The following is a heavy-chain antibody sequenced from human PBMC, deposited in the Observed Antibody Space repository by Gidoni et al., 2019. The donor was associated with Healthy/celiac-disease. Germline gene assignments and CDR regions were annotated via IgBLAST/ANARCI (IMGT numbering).Heavy chain of an antibody. D-gene: IGHD6-13*01. Sequence: EVQLVESGGGLVQPGRSLRLSCAASGFTFDAYSMHWVRQAPGKGLEWVSGISWNSCSIGYADSVKGRFTISRDNAKNSLYLQMNSLRAEDTALYYCAKDPGIAAAGTPSSFDYWGQGTLVTVSS. J-gene: IGHJ4*02. CDR3: AKDPGIAAAGTPSSFDY. V-gene: IGHV3-9*01. CDR1: GFTFDAYS. CDR2: ISWNSCSI.